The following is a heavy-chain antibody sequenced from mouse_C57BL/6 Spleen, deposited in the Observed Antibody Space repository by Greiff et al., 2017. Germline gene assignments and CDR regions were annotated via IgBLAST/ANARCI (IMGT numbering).Heavy chain of an antibody. CDR3: ARGDYSTFDY. D-gene: IGHD2-5*01. J-gene: IGHJ2*01. V-gene: IGHV1-80*01. CDR2: LYPGVGAT. CDR1: GYAFSRYC. Sequence: HVQLQPSWAELVKPGASVQISCKASGYAFSRYCMHWVTPRPGTGLAWIGQLYPGVGATNYNGKFKGKATLTADKSSSTAYMQLSSLTSEDSAVYFCARGDYSTFDYWGQGTTLTVSS.